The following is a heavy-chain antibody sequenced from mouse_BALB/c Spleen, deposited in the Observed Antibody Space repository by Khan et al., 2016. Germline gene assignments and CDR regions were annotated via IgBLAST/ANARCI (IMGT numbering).Heavy chain of an antibody. V-gene: IGHV1-9*01. CDR3: AKWLLGAMDY. Sequence: QVQLKQSGAELMKPGASVKISCKATGYTFSTHWIEWVKQRPGHGLEWIGEILPGSGSVTYNEKFKDKATFTAETSSNTAYMQLSSLTSEDSAVYYSAKWLLGAMDYWRQGTSVTVSS. CDR1: GYTFSTHW. J-gene: IGHJ4*01. CDR2: ILPGSGSV. D-gene: IGHD2-3*01.